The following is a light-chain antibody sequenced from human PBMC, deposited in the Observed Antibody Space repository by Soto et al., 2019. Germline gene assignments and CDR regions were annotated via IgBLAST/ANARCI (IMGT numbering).Light chain of an antibody. CDR3: KQYASTRWT. CDR2: GAS. J-gene: IGKJ1*01. Sequence: ELVFTQTPGTPSLSPGERAHLSCRASQRVGSNYLAWYQQKPGQPHRLLIHGASSRASGIQDRFSGSGSGTDFTLTIRRLQPEDFAVYYCKQYASTRWTFGQGTKVDIK. V-gene: IGKV3-20*01. CDR1: QRVGSNY.